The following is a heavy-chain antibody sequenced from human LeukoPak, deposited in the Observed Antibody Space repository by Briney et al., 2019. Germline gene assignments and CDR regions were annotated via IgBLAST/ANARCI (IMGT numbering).Heavy chain of an antibody. V-gene: IGHV3-48*04. J-gene: IGHJ3*02. CDR2: ISSSSSTI. CDR1: GFTFSNYN. D-gene: IGHD2-2*01. Sequence: GGSLRLSCVASGFTFSNYNMNWVRQAPGKGLEWVSYISSSSSTIYYADSVKGRFTISRDNAKNSLYLQMNSLRAEDTAVYYCARTSVVPAAAFDIWGQGTMVTVSS. CDR3: ARTSVVPAAAFDI.